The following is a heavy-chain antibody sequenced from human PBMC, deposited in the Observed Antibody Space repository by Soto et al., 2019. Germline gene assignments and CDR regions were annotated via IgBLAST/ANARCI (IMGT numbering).Heavy chain of an antibody. CDR1: GYTFTNYG. V-gene: IGHV1-18*01. Sequence: QVQLVQSGADVKKPGASVKVSCKASGYTFTNYGISWVRQAPGQGLEWMGWISAYNGNTDYAQKLQGRVTMTTDTSTSTAYMELRSLRSDDTAVYYCARVGAYCVSTSCHDYWGQGTLVTVSS. CDR3: ARVGAYCVSTSCHDY. CDR2: ISAYNGNT. J-gene: IGHJ4*02. D-gene: IGHD2-2*01.